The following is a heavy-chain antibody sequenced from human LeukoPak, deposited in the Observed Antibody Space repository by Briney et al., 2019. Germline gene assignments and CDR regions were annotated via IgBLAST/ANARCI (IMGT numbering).Heavy chain of an antibody. CDR3: ARDSVTREMATRYDY. V-gene: IGHV4-61*01. CDR1: GCSFSSGSYY. D-gene: IGHD5-24*01. Sequence: PSETLSLTCTVSGCSFSSGSYYWSWIRQPPGKGLEWIGYIYYSGSTNYNPSLKSRVTISVDTSKNQFSLKLSSVTAADTAVYYCARDSVTREMATRYDYWGQGTLVTVSS. J-gene: IGHJ4*02. CDR2: IYYSGST.